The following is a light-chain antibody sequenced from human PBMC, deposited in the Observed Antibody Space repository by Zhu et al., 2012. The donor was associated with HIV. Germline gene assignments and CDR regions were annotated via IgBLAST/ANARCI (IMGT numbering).Light chain of an antibody. J-gene: IGKJ4*01. CDR1: RSVRSF. CDR3: QQRSNWPLT. V-gene: IGKV3-11*01. Sequence: EIMMTQSPATLSVSPGERATVSCRASRSVRSFLAWYQQKPGQAPRLLIYDTSKRAAGIPARFSGSGSETDFTLTISSLEPEDFALYYCQQRSNWPLTFGGGTKVEIK. CDR2: DTS.